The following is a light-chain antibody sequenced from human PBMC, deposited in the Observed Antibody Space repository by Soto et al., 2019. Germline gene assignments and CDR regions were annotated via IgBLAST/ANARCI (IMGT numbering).Light chain of an antibody. CDR2: DAS. V-gene: IGKV3-11*01. J-gene: IGKJ5*01. CDR3: QQRYAWPPIT. CDR1: RSVRSY. Sequence: EIVLTQSPATLSLSPGERATLSCRASRSVRSYLAWYQQKPGQAPRLLIYDASNRAAGIPARFSGSGSETXFTLTISNLEPEDFAVYYCQQRYAWPPITFGQGTRLEIK.